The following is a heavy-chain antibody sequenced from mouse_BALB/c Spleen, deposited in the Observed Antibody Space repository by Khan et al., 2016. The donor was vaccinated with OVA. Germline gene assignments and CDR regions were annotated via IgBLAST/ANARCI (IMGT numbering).Heavy chain of an antibody. CDR2: IYPGSGYT. Sequence: QVQLQQSGPELVKPGASVKMSCKASGYTFTDFLISWVSQRKGQGLEWIGEIYPGSGYTYYNEKFKGKASLTSDKSSNTAYMQLSNLTSEDSAVSFCASAGSGGFAFWGQGTLVTVSA. V-gene: IGHV1-81*01. CDR3: ASAGSGGFAF. J-gene: IGHJ3*01. CDR1: GYTFTDFL. D-gene: IGHD3-2*02.